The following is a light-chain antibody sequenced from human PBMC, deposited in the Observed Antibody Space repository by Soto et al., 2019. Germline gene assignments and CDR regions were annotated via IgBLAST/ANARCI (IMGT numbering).Light chain of an antibody. CDR1: QSVSSY. J-gene: IGKJ1*01. Sequence: ELVWTPSTGTLSLSPGDRATLSGRASQSVSSYLAWYQQKPGQAPRLLIYDASNRATGIPARFSGSGSGTEFTLTISSLQSEDFAVYYCQQYNNWPRTCGQGTPVDIK. CDR2: DAS. V-gene: IGKV3D-15*01. CDR3: QQYNNWPRT.